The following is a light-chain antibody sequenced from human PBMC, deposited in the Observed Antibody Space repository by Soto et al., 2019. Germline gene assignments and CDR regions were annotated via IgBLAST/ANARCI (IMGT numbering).Light chain of an antibody. CDR1: QGMSNF. V-gene: IGKV1-27*01. J-gene: IGKJ5*01. Sequence: DIQMTQSPSSLSASVGDRVTITCRASQGMSNFVTWYQQKPGKVPKLLISAASTLQSGVPSRFSSSGSGTDFTLTIPRLQPEDVATYYCQRYSSVITFGQGTRLEIK. CDR2: AAS. CDR3: QRYSSVIT.